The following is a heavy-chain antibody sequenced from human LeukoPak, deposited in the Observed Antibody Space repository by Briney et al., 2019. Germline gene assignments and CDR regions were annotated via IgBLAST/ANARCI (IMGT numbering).Heavy chain of an antibody. D-gene: IGHD5-18*01. CDR3: ANALSGYSYGYDY. CDR1: GYSFTSYW. CDR2: IYPGDSGT. J-gene: IGHJ4*02. Sequence: GESLKISCKGSGYSFTSYWIGWVRQMPGKGLEWMGIIYPGDSGTRYSPSFQGQVTISADKSISTAYLQWSSLKVSDTAMYYCANALSGYSYGYDYWGQGTLVTVSS. V-gene: IGHV5-51*01.